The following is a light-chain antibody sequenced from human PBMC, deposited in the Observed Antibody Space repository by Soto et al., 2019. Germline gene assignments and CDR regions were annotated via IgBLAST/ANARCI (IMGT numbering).Light chain of an antibody. Sequence: SYELTQPPSVSVSPGQTASITCSGDTLGDRYACWYQQKPGQSPILVIYENNKRPSGIPARFSGSNYGNTATLTISGTQAMDEADYYCHAWDSSTGVFGGGTKLTVL. CDR3: HAWDSSTGV. CDR1: TLGDRY. J-gene: IGLJ3*02. CDR2: ENN. V-gene: IGLV3-1*01.